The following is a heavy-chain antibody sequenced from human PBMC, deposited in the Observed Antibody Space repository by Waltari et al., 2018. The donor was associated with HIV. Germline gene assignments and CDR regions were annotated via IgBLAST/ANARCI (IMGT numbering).Heavy chain of an antibody. J-gene: IGHJ5*02. CDR1: GGSISSGSYY. CDR2: IYTSGRT. Sequence: QVQLQESGPGLVKPSQTLSLTCTVSGGSISSGSYYWSWLRQPAGKGLEWIGRIYTSGRTNYTPALKSRVTISVDTSKNQFSLKLSSVTAADTAVYYCARDRQQLAENNWFDPWGQGTLVTVSS. CDR3: ARDRQQLAENNWFDP. V-gene: IGHV4-61*02. D-gene: IGHD6-13*01.